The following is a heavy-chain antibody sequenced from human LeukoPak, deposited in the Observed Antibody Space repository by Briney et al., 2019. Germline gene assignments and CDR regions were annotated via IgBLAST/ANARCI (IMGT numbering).Heavy chain of an antibody. CDR2: INHSGST. J-gene: IGHJ2*01. V-gene: IGHV4-34*01. CDR1: GGSFSGYY. Sequence: PSETLSLTCAVYGGSFSGYYWSWIRQPPGKGLEWIGEINHSGSTNYNPSLKSRVTISVDTSKNQFSLKLSSVTAADTAVYYCARDRGYGDSWDFDLWGRGTLVTVSS. CDR3: ARDRGYGDSWDFDL. D-gene: IGHD4-17*01.